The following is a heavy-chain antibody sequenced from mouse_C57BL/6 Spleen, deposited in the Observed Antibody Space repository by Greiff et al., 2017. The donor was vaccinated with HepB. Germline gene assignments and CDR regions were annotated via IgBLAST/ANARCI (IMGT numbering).Heavy chain of an antibody. CDR2: ISSGSSTI. D-gene: IGHD2-14*01. Sequence: EVMLVESGGGLVKPGGSLKLSCAASGFTFSDYGMHWVRQAPEKGLEWVAYISSGSSTIYYADTVKGRFTISRDNAKNTLFLQMTSLRSEDTAMYYCARGGYSGYFDVWGTGTTVTASS. CDR1: GFTFSDYG. V-gene: IGHV5-17*01. CDR3: ARGGYSGYFDV. J-gene: IGHJ1*03.